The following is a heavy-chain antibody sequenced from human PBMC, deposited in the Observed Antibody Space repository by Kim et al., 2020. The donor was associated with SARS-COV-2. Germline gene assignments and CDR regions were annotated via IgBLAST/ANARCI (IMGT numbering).Heavy chain of an antibody. Sequence: GGSLRLSCTASGFTFSAYDINWVRQAPGKGLEWVSYINSGGNVIYYADSVRGRFTASRDNANNSLFLQMDSLRAEDTAVYHCVREGPFESWYFWGQGALVTVSS. V-gene: IGHV3-48*03. J-gene: IGHJ4*02. CDR3: VREGPFESWYF. D-gene: IGHD3-10*01. CDR1: GFTFSAYD. CDR2: INSGGNVI.